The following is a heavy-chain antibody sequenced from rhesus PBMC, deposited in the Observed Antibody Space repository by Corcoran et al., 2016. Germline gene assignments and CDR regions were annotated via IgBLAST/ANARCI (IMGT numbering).Heavy chain of an antibody. J-gene: IGHJ4*01. V-gene: IGHV4-160*01. Sequence: QVQLQESGPGLVKPSETLSLTCTVSGYSINTNYWSWIRHSAGRGLEWFGYFYGRGWSNYYNPPLKSRVTIETATSKNQFSLKLSSVTAADTAIYYCATSTVAATAYWGQGVLVTVSS. CDR3: ATSTVAATAY. D-gene: IGHD4-29*01. CDR2: FYGRGWSN. CDR1: GYSINTNY.